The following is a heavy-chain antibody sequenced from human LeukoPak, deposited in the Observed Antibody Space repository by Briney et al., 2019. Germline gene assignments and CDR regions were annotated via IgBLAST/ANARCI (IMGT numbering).Heavy chain of an antibody. J-gene: IGHJ4*02. D-gene: IGHD3-22*01. CDR2: IIPIFGTA. CDR3: ARDAPPYYYDSSGYYTRGDY. Sequence: RISCKGSGYSFTSYWIGWVRQAPGQGLEWMGGIIPIFGTANYAQKFQGRVTITADESTSTAYMELSSLRSEDTAVYYCARDAPPYYYDSSGYYTRGDYWGQGTLVTVSS. V-gene: IGHV1-69*01. CDR1: GYSFTSYW.